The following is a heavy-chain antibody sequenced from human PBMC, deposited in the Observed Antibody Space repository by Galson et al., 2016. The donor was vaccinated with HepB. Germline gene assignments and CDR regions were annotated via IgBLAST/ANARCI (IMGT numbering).Heavy chain of an antibody. CDR2: ISYDGSDK. CDR1: GFTFSTFG. D-gene: IGHD5/OR15-5a*01. J-gene: IGHJ4*02. V-gene: IGHV3-30*18. CDR3: AKDPRYSVYYGYY. Sequence: SLRLSCAASGFTFSTFGMHWVRQAPGKGLEWVAIISYDGSDKSYAESVRGRFTISRDNSNNTLYLQMSSLRAEDTALYYCAKDPRYSVYYGYYWGQGTLVTVSS.